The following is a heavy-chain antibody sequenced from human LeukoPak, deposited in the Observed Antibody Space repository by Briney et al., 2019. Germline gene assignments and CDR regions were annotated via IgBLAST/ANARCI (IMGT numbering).Heavy chain of an antibody. CDR2: IRYDGSNK. J-gene: IGHJ4*02. CDR3: AKDASTVTTQGDY. CDR1: GFIFSSYG. D-gene: IGHD4-17*01. V-gene: IGHV3-30*02. Sequence: GGSLRLSCAASGFIFSSYGMHWFRQAPGKGPEWVAFIRYDGSNKYYADSVKGRFTISRDNSKNTLYLQMNSLRAEDTAVYYCAKDASTVTTQGDYWGQGTLVTVSS.